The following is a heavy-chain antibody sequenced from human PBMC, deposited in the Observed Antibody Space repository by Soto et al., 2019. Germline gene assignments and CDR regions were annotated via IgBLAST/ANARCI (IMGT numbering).Heavy chain of an antibody. V-gene: IGHV3-33*01. J-gene: IGHJ1*01. D-gene: IGHD3-22*01. CDR2: IWYDGSNK. CDR1: GFTLSNYG. CDR3: ARDGVGYYDSSGYSAYFQH. Sequence: QVQLVESGGGVVQPGRSLRLSCAASGFTLSNYGMHWVRQAPGKGLEWVAVIWYDGSNKYYADSVKGRFTISRDNSKNTLYLQMNSLRAEDTAVYYCARDGVGYYDSSGYSAYFQHWGQGTLVTVSS.